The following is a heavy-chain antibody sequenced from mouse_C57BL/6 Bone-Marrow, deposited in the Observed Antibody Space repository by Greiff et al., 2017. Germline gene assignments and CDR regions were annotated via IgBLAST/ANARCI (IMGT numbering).Heavy chain of an antibody. V-gene: IGHV6-6*01. D-gene: IGHD4-1*02. CDR1: GFTFSDAW. J-gene: IGHJ2*01. Sequence: EVKLEESGGGLVQPGGSMKLSCAASGFTFSDAWMDWVRQSPEKGLEWVAEIRNKANNHATYYAESVKGRFTISRDDSKSSVYLQMNSLRAEDTGIYYCTRRLQLGLNFDYWGQGTTLTVSS. CDR3: TRRLQLGLNFDY. CDR2: IRNKANNHAT.